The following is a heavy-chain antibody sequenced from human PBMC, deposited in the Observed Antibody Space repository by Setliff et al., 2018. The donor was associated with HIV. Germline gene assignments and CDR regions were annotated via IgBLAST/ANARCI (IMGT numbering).Heavy chain of an antibody. CDR3: AKHECSGGCYYYMDV. CDR1: GFTFSDYY. V-gene: IGHV3-66*02. D-gene: IGHD2-15*01. Sequence: PGGSLRLSCAASGFTFSDYYMSWIRQAPGKGLEWVSIITSGGSTYYADSAKGRFIISRDNSQNTLYLQMNSLRVEDTAMYYCAKHECSGGCYYYMDVWGKGIMVTVSS. CDR2: ITSGGST. J-gene: IGHJ6*03.